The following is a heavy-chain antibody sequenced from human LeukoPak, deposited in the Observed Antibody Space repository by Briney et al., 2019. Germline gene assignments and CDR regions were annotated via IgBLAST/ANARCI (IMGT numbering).Heavy chain of an antibody. CDR2: IKQDGSEK. J-gene: IGHJ4*02. V-gene: IGHV3-7*01. Sequence: GGSLRLSWAASGFTFSSYWMSWVRQAPGKGLEWVANIKQDGSEKYYVDSVKGRFTISRDNAKNSLYLQMNSLRAEDTAVYYCASGLPGVVVPAAIGYWGQGTLVTVSS. CDR3: ASGLPGVVVPAAIGY. CDR1: GFTFSSYW. D-gene: IGHD2-2*01.